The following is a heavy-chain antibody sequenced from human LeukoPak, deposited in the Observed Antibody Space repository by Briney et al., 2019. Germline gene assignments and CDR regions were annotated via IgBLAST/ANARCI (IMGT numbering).Heavy chain of an antibody. CDR3: ARHPALFGVVNPFDY. V-gene: IGHV5-51*01. D-gene: IGHD3-3*01. J-gene: IGHJ4*02. CDR1: GYSFTNYW. CDR2: IYPGDSDT. Sequence: GESLKISCKGSGYSFTNYWIGWVRQMPGKGLEWMGIIYPGDSDTRYSPSFQGQVTISADKSISTAYLQWSSLKVSDTAMYYCARHPALFGVVNPFDYWGQGTLVTVSS.